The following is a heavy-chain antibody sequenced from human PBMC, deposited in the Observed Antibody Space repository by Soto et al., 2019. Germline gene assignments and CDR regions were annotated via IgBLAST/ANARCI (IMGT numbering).Heavy chain of an antibody. CDR1: GFTFSSYA. Sequence: GGSLRLSCAASGFTFSSYAMHWVRQAPGKGLEWVAVISYDGSNKYYADSVKGRFTISRDNSKNTLYLQMNSLRAEDTAVYYCASWGTASSGWYKGGDYWGQGTLVTVSS. J-gene: IGHJ4*02. CDR3: ASWGTASSGWYKGGDY. D-gene: IGHD6-19*01. V-gene: IGHV3-30-3*01. CDR2: ISYDGSNK.